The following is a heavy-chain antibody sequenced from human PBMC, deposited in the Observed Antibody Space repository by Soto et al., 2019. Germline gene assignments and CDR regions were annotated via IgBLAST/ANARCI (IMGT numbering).Heavy chain of an antibody. V-gene: IGHV4-59*01. D-gene: IGHD6-13*01. J-gene: IGHJ5*02. Sequence: PSETLSLTCTVSGGSMIAYYWNWMRQPPGKGLEWIGYIYYSGSTNYNPSLKSRVTISVDTSKNQFSLKLSSVTAADTAVYYCARAPGSSWKSNWFDPWGQGTLVTVSS. CDR3: ARAPGSSWKSNWFDP. CDR2: IYYSGST. CDR1: GGSMIAYY.